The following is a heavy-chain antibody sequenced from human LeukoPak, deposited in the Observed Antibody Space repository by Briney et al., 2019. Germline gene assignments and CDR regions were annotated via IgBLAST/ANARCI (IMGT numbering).Heavy chain of an antibody. CDR1: GFTFGSYA. D-gene: IGHD6-13*01. V-gene: IGHV3-23*01. J-gene: IGHJ3*02. CDR3: AKFNSQLVHGDAFDI. Sequence: GGSLRLSCAASGFTFGSYAMSWVRQAPGKGLEWVSAISGSGGSTYYADSVKGRFTISRDNSKNTLYLQMNSLRAEDTAVYYCAKFNSQLVHGDAFDIWGQGTMVTVCS. CDR2: ISGSGGST.